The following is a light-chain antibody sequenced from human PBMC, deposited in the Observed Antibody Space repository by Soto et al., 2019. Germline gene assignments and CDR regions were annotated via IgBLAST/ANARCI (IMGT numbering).Light chain of an antibody. CDR2: SNN. CDR1: SSNIGTDA. CDR3: AVWDVSLKAWV. J-gene: IGLJ3*02. V-gene: IGLV1-44*01. Sequence: SALTQPRSASGTPGQRVASSCSGRSSNIGTDAVSWFQQLPGTAPKLLIYSNNQRPSGVPDRFSGSKSGTSASLAISGLQSDDEAHYYCAVWDVSLKAWVFGGGTKATV.